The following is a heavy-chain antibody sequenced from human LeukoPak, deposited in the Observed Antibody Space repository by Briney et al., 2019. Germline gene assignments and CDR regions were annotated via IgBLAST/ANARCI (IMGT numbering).Heavy chain of an antibody. CDR1: GYTFTGYY. Sequence: ASVKVSCKASGYTFTGYYMHWVRQAPGQGLEWMGWINPNSGGTNYAQKFQGRVTITADKSTSTAYMELSSLRAEDTAVYYCAREPLLNYGDYTRRIYYYYGMDVWGQGTTVTVSS. J-gene: IGHJ6*02. CDR2: INPNSGGT. D-gene: IGHD4-17*01. V-gene: IGHV1-2*02. CDR3: AREPLLNYGDYTRRIYYYYGMDV.